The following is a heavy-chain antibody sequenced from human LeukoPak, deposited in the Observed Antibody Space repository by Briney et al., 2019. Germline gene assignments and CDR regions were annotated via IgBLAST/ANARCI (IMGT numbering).Heavy chain of an antibody. Sequence: GGSLRLSCAASGFTFSSYGMHWVRQAPGKGLEWVGVIWYDGSNKYYADSVKGRFTISRDNSKNTLYLQMNSLRAEDTAVYYCAKDRGGSYYVLGYWGQGTLVTVSS. V-gene: IGHV3-33*06. CDR1: GFTFSSYG. D-gene: IGHD1-26*01. CDR2: IWYDGSNK. J-gene: IGHJ4*02. CDR3: AKDRGGSYYVLGY.